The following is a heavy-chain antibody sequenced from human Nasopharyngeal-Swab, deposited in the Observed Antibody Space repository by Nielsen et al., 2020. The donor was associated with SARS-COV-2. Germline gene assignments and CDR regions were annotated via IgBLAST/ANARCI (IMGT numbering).Heavy chain of an antibody. CDR2: IYTSGST. CDR3: ARSTYYDFWSGYLGGMDV. V-gene: IGHV4-61*02. CDR1: GGSIRSGSYY. Sequence: SETLSLTCTVPGGSIRSGSYYWSWIRQPAGKGLEWIGRIYTSGSTNYNPSLKSRVTISVDTSKNQFSLKLSSVTAADTAVYYCARSTYYDFWSGYLGGMDVWGQGTTVTVSS. J-gene: IGHJ6*02. D-gene: IGHD3-3*01.